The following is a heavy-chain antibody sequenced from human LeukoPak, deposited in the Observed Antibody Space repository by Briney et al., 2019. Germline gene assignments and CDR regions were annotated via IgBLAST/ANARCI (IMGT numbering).Heavy chain of an antibody. Sequence: GGSLRLSCAASGFTFNNYGMHWVRQAPGKGLEWVALIWFDGSNKYYADSMKGRFTVSRDNSKNTLYLQMNSLRAEDTAVYYCARCSRILTDYFDYWGQGTLVTVSS. CDR1: GFTFNNYG. CDR2: IWFDGSNK. V-gene: IGHV3-33*01. D-gene: IGHD3-9*01. CDR3: ARCSRILTDYFDY. J-gene: IGHJ4*02.